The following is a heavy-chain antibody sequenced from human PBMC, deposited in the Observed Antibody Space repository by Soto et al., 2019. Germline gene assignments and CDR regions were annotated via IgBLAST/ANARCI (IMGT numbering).Heavy chain of an antibody. CDR3: ASGIARERATTVKGGYFDY. D-gene: IGHD4-17*01. CDR1: GYTFTSYY. CDR2: INPSGGST. J-gene: IGHJ4*02. Sequence: ASVKVSCKASGYTFTSYYMHWVRQAPGQGLEWMGIINPSGGSTSYAQKFQGRVTMTRDTSTSTVYMELSSLRSEDTAVYYCASGIARERATTVKGGYFDYWGQGTLVTVSS. V-gene: IGHV1-46*01.